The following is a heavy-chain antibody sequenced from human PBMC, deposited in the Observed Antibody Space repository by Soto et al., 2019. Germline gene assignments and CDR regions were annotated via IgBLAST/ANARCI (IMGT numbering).Heavy chain of an antibody. CDR2: IYSGGSI. Sequence: QVQLQESGPGLVKPSETLFLTCAVSGGSITSYYWSWIRQSPGKGLEWIGYIYSGGSISYNPSLRIRVTILLDTSKNQFSVRLTSATAADTAVYYCARVDIGVYAFDIWGHGTMVTVSS. V-gene: IGHV4-59*01. CDR1: GGSITSYY. CDR3: ARVDIGVYAFDI. D-gene: IGHD3-9*01. J-gene: IGHJ3*02.